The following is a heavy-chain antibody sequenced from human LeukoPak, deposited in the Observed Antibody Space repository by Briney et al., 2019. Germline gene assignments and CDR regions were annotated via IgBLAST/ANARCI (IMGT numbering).Heavy chain of an antibody. V-gene: IGHV1-3*01. Sequence: ASVKVSCKASGYTFTSYAMHWVRQAPGQRLEWMGWINAGNGNTKYSQKFQGRVTITRDTSASTAYMELSSLRSEDTAVYYCARPHHSSSWDRVYYGMDVWGQGTTVTVSS. J-gene: IGHJ6*02. CDR1: GYTFTSYA. CDR3: ARPHHSSSWDRVYYGMDV. D-gene: IGHD6-13*01. CDR2: INAGNGNT.